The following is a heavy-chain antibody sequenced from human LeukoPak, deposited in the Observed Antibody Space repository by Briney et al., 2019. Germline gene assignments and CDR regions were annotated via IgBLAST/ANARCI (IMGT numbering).Heavy chain of an antibody. CDR2: LTDSGDAT. CDR1: GFTFSHYA. Sequence: PGGSLRLSCAVSGFTFSHYAMSWVRQAPGTGLEWVGNLTDSGDATYYADSVKGRFTISRDKSKNTLYLQMNSLRAEDTAVYYCAKDGGQEVDYWGQGTLVTVSS. CDR3: AKDGGQEVDY. J-gene: IGHJ4*02. D-gene: IGHD3-16*01. V-gene: IGHV3-23*01.